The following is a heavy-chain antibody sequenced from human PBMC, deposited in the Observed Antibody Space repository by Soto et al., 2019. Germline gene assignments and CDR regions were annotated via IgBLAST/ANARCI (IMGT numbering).Heavy chain of an antibody. CDR1: GFSLSTSGMC. CDR2: IDWDDDE. V-gene: IGHV2-70*11. Sequence: GPTLVNPTQTLTLTCTFSGFSLSTSGMCVSWIRQPPGKALEWLARIDWDDDEYYSTSLKTRVTTSKDTTKNLVDLTKTNMDPTDTATYYCARTLGSSTFDYWGQGTMV. D-gene: IGHD6-19*01. CDR3: ARTLGSSTFDY. J-gene: IGHJ4*02.